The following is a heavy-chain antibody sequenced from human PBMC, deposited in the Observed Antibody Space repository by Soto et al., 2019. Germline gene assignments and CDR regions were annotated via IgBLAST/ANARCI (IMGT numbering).Heavy chain of an antibody. CDR1: GGSISSYY. CDR3: AREPLT. V-gene: IGHV4-59*01. CDR2: IYYSGNT. Sequence: SETLSLTCTVSGGSISSYYWNWIRQPPGKGLEWIGYIYYSGNTNYNPSLKNRLTISVDTSKKQFSLKLSSVTAADTAVYDCAREPLTWGQGTLVTVSS. J-gene: IGHJ4*02.